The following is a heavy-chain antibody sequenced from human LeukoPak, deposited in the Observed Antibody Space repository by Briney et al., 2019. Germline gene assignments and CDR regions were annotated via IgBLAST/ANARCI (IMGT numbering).Heavy chain of an antibody. CDR1: GGTSNSHA. D-gene: IGHD3-22*01. V-gene: IGHV1-69*04. J-gene: IGHJ4*02. Sequence: SVKVSCKASGGTSNSHAISWVRQAPGQGLEWMGRIIPNLGTTDRAQNFQDRVTLTADKSTNTAYMELTSLTSDDTAVYYCATTNDGGGYQWGDFFDFWGQGTLVTVSS. CDR2: IIPNLGTT. CDR3: ATTNDGGGYQWGDFFDF.